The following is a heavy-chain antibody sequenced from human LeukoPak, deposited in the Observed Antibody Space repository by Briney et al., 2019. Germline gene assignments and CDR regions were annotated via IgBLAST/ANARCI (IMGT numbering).Heavy chain of an antibody. CDR2: IIPIFGTA. CDR1: GGTFSSYA. D-gene: IGHD5-18*01. CDR3: ARVTGYSYGPFDP. V-gene: IGHV1-69*05. J-gene: IGHJ5*02. Sequence: SVKVSCKASGGTFSSYAISWVRQAPGQGLEWMGRIIPIFGTANYAQKFQGRVTITTDESTSIAYMELSSLRSEDTAVYYCARVTGYSYGPFDPWGQGTLVTVSS.